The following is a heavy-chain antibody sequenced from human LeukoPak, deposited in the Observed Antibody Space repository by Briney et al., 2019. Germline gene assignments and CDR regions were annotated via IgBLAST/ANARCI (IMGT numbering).Heavy chain of an antibody. D-gene: IGHD3-10*01. Sequence: GGSLRLSCAASGFTINTHYMNWVRQAPGKGLEWVSSISGSGGSTYYADSVKGRFTISRDNSKNTLYLQMSSLRAEDTAVYYCAKYQFGSPPLYWGQGTLVTVSS. J-gene: IGHJ4*02. CDR1: GFTINTHY. CDR2: ISGSGGST. CDR3: AKYQFGSPPLY. V-gene: IGHV3-23*01.